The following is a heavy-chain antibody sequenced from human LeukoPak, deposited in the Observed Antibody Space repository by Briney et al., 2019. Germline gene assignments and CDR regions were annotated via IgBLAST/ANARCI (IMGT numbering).Heavy chain of an antibody. CDR2: INPNSGGT. Sequence: RASVKVSCKASGYTFTGYYMHWVRQAPGQGLEWMGWINPNSGGTNYAQKFQGRVTMTRDTSISTAYMELSRLRSDDTAVYYCAESLRYSGSPTGPWGQGTLVTVSS. CDR3: AESLRYSGSPTGP. CDR1: GYTFTGYY. J-gene: IGHJ5*02. D-gene: IGHD1-26*01. V-gene: IGHV1-2*02.